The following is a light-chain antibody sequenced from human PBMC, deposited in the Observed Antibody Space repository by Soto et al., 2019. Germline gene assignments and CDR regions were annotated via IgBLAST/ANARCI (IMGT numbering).Light chain of an antibody. CDR2: EGN. CDR3: CSYEGTNPFDGV. CDR1: SSDVGSHYH. V-gene: IGLV2-23*03. J-gene: IGLJ3*02. Sequence: QSALTQPASVSGSPAESITISCTGSSSDVGSHYHVYWYQQHPGKAPKLMIYEGNKRPSGVSNRFSGSKSGNTASLTISGLQAEDEAQYYCCSYEGTNPFDGVFGGGTKVTVL.